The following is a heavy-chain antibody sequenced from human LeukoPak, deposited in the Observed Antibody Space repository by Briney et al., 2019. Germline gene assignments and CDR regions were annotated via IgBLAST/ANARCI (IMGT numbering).Heavy chain of an antibody. Sequence: SETLSLTCTVSGGSISSSGYYWGWNRQPPGKGLEWIGSIYYSEGNYYNPSLNSRVTISVDTSKNQFSLRLSSVTAADTAVYYCARGPYYFDSWGPGTLVTVSS. V-gene: IGHV4-39*07. CDR3: ARGPYYFDS. CDR2: IYYSEGN. CDR1: GGSISSSGYY. J-gene: IGHJ4*02.